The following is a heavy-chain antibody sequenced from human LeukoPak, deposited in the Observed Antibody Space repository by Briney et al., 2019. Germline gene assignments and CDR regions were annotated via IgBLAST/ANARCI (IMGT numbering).Heavy chain of an antibody. V-gene: IGHV3-33*01. CDR3: ARALYSGGWYGGDY. Sequence: PGGSLRLSCAASGFTFSSYGMHWVRQAPGKGLEWVAVIWNDGSNKYYADSVKGRFTISRDNSQNTLYLQMNSLRAEDTAVYYCARALYSGGWYGGDYWGQGALVTVSS. J-gene: IGHJ4*02. CDR2: IWNDGSNK. CDR1: GFTFSSYG. D-gene: IGHD6-19*01.